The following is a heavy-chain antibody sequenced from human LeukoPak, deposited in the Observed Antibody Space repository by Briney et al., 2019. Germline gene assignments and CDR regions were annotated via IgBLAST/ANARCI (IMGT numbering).Heavy chain of an antibody. CDR1: GGSISSYY. Sequence: SETLSLTCTVSGGSISSYYWSWIRQPPGKGLEWIGYIYYTGNTNYNPSLKSRVTISVDTSKNQFSLNLSSVTAADTAIYYCARLGGAASPFGYWGQGTLVTVSS. D-gene: IGHD1-26*01. CDR2: IYYTGNT. J-gene: IGHJ4*02. V-gene: IGHV4-59*08. CDR3: ARLGGAASPFGY.